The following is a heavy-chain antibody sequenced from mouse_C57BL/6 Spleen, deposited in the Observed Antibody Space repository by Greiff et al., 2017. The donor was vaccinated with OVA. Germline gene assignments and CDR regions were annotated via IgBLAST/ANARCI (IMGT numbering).Heavy chain of an antibody. Sequence: VQLVESGAELVRPGASVTLSCKASGYTFTDYEMHWVKQTPVHGLAWIGAIDPETGGTAYNQKFKGKAILTADKSSSTAYMELRSLTSEDSAVYYCTRLLRRYFDYWGQGTTLTVSS. V-gene: IGHV1-15*01. CDR2: IDPETGGT. CDR1: GYTFTDYE. J-gene: IGHJ2*01. CDR3: TRLLRRYFDY. D-gene: IGHD1-1*01.